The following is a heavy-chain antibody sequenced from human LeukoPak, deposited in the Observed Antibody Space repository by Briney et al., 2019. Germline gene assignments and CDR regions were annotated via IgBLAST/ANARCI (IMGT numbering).Heavy chain of an antibody. CDR1: GFTFDDYA. Sequence: GGSLRLSCAASGFTFDDYAMHWVRQALGKGLEWVSLISWDVGSTYYADSVKGRFTISRDNSKNSLYLQMNSLRAEDTALYYCARGRTDYDSTFDYWGQGTLVTVSS. V-gene: IGHV3-43D*03. CDR3: ARGRTDYDSTFDY. CDR2: ISWDVGST. D-gene: IGHD3-22*01. J-gene: IGHJ4*02.